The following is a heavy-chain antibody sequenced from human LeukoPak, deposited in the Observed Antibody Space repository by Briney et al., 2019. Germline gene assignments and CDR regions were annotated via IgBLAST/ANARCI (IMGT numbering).Heavy chain of an antibody. CDR1: GFTFSSYA. J-gene: IGHJ4*02. CDR2: ISYDGSNK. Sequence: GRSLRLSCAASGFTFSSYAMHWVRQAPGKGLEWVAVISYDGSNKYYADSVKGRFTISRDNAKNMLYLQMNSLRAEDTAVYYCARADYYGSGSYYPDWGQGTLVTVSS. V-gene: IGHV3-30-3*01. D-gene: IGHD3-10*01. CDR3: ARADYYGSGSYYPD.